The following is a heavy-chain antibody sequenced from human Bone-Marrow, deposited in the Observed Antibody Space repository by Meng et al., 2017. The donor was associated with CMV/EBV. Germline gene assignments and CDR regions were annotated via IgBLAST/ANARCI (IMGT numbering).Heavy chain of an antibody. CDR1: GYSISSDYY. V-gene: IGHV4-30-4*08. CDR3: ARAWSN. D-gene: IGHD2-8*02. CDR2: IYYSGST. Sequence: SETLSLTCTVSGYSISSDYYWSWIRQPPGKGLEWIGYIYYSGSTYYNPSLKSRVTISVDTSKNQFSLKLSSVTAADTAVYYCARAWSNWGQGTLVTVSS. J-gene: IGHJ1*01.